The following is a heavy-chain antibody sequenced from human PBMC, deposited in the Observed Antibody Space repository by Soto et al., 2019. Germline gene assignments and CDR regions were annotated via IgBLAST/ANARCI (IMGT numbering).Heavy chain of an antibody. CDR1: VGSFSGYY. D-gene: IGHD5-18*01. CDR3: ARGGSRIQLWLPDFDY. Sequence: SETLSLTCAVYVGSFSGYYWSWIRQPPGKGLEWIGEINHSGSTNYNPSLKSRVTISVDTSKNQFSLKLSSVTAADTAVYYCARGGSRIQLWLPDFDYWGQGTLVTV. J-gene: IGHJ4*02. V-gene: IGHV4-34*01. CDR2: INHSGST.